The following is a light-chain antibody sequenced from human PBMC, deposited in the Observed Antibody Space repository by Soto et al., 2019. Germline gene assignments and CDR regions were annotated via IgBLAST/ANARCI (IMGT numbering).Light chain of an antibody. CDR1: QGIGND. J-gene: IGKJ4*01. V-gene: IGKV1-6*02. Sequence: AIQMAQSPSSLSASVGDRVTITCRASQGIGNDVGWFQQKPGKAPKLLIYAAATLQSGVPSRFSGSRSGTDFTLTISSLQPEDVATYYCLQDHNYPLTFGGGTTVEIK. CDR2: AAA. CDR3: LQDHNYPLT.